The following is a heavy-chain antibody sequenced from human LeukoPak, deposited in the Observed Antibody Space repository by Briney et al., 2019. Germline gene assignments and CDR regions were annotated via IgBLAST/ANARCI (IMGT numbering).Heavy chain of an antibody. CDR1: GYTFTSYY. J-gene: IGHJ5*02. CDR2: INPSGCST. V-gene: IGHV1-46*01. D-gene: IGHD2-2*01. Sequence: ASMKVSCKASGYTFTSYYMHWVRQAPGQGPEWMGIINPSGCSTSYAQNYQGRVTITRDMSTSTVYMELSGLRSKDTAVYYCARGGRALYCRSTSCYRFGNWFDPWGQGTLVTGSS. CDR3: ARGGRALYCRSTSCYRFGNWFDP.